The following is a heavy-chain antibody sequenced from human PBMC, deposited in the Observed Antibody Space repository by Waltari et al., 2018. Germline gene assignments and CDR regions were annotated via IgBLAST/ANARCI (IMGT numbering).Heavy chain of an antibody. CDR3: ASRPIEYSSSSDYYYGMDV. D-gene: IGHD6-6*01. J-gene: IGHJ6*02. CDR1: GGTFSSYA. Sequence: QVQLVQSGAEVKKPGSSVKVSCKASGGTFSSYAISWVRQAPGQGLEWMGRIIPIFGTANYAQKFQGRVTITADKSTSTAYMELSSLRSEDTAVYYCASRPIEYSSSSDYYYGMDVWGQGTTVTVSS. CDR2: IIPIFGTA. V-gene: IGHV1-69*08.